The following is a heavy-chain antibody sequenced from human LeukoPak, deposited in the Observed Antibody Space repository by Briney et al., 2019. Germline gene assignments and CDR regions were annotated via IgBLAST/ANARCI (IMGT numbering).Heavy chain of an antibody. CDR3: ARYFDWQYYFDY. CDR1: GFTFSDYY. V-gene: IGHV3-11*01. D-gene: IGHD3-9*01. CDR2: ISSSGSTI. Sequence: GGSLRLSCAASGFTFSDYYVSWIRQAPGKGLEWVSYISSSGSTIYYADSVKGRFTISRDNAKNSLYLQMNSLRAEDTAVYYCARYFDWQYYFDYWGQGTLVTVSS. J-gene: IGHJ4*02.